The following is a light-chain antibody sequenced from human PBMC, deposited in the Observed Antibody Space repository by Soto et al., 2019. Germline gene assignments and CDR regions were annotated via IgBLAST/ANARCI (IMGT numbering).Light chain of an antibody. V-gene: IGLV2-23*02. CDR1: SSDVGSYNL. Sequence: QSALTQPASVSGSPGQSITISCTGTSSDVGSYNLVSWYQQHPGKAPKLMIYEVSKRPSGVSNRFSGSKSGNTASLTISGLQAEAEADYYCCSYAGSSNWVFGGGTKLTVL. CDR3: CSYAGSSNWV. J-gene: IGLJ3*02. CDR2: EVS.